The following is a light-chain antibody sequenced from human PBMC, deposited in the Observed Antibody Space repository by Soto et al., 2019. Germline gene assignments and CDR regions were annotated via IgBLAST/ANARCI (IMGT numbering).Light chain of an antibody. CDR3: TSFTSSSTQV. CDR2: EVS. CDR1: SGDVDAFDY. V-gene: IGLV2-14*01. Sequence: QSVLTQPASVSGSPGQSITISCTGTSGDVDAFDYVSWYQQHPGKAPKLMIFEVSDRPSGVSDRFSGSKSGSTASLTISGLQAEDEADYVCTSFTSSSTQVFATGTKVTVL. J-gene: IGLJ1*01.